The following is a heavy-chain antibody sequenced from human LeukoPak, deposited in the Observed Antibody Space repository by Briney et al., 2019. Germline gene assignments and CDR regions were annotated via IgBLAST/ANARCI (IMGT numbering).Heavy chain of an antibody. CDR1: GFTVSSNY. CDR3: ATWFGDLLSDYFDY. CDR2: IYSGGST. J-gene: IGHJ4*02. V-gene: IGHV3-53*01. D-gene: IGHD3-10*01. Sequence: GGSLRLSCAASGFTVSSNYMSWVRQAPGKGLEWVSVIYSGGSTYYADSVKGRFTISRDNSKNTLYLQMNSLRAEDTAVYYCATWFGDLLSDYFDYWGQGTLVTVSS.